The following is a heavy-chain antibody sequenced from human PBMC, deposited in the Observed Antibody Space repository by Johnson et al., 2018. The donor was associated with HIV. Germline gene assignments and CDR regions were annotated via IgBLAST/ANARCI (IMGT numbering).Heavy chain of an antibody. Sequence: QVQLVESGGGLVQPGRSLRLSCAASGFTFSSYAMHWVRQAPGKGLEWVAVISYDGSNKYYADSVKGRFTISRDNSKNTLYVQMNSLRDEDTAVYYCSRLPTGYSRDGFDIWGQGTMVTVSS. CDR3: SRLPTGYSRDGFDI. D-gene: IGHD5-18*01. J-gene: IGHJ3*02. CDR2: ISYDGSNK. CDR1: GFTFSSYA. V-gene: IGHV3-30-3*01.